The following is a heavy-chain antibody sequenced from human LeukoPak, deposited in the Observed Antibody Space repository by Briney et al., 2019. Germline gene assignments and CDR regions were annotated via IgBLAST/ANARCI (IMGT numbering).Heavy chain of an antibody. J-gene: IGHJ5*02. CDR2: IKSKTDGGTT. Sequence: PGGSLRLSCAASGFTFRSYGMHWVRQAPGKGLEWVGRIKSKTDGGTTDYAAPVKGRFTISRDDSKNTLYLQMNSLKTEDTAVYYCTTDLNFYDFWSGYYGNWFDPWGQGTLVTVSS. D-gene: IGHD3-3*01. CDR1: GFTFRSYG. V-gene: IGHV3-15*01. CDR3: TTDLNFYDFWSGYYGNWFDP.